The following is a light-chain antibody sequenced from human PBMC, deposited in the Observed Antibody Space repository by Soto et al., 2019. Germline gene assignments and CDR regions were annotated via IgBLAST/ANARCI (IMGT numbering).Light chain of an antibody. CDR1: QTISDKY. J-gene: IGKJ5*01. V-gene: IGKV3D-20*02. Sequence: DIVLTQSPGTLSLSLGERAALSCRASQTISDKYLAWYQQKPGQAPRLLIYGTSKRATGIADRFSGSGSGTDFTLTISRLEPEDFAVYYCQQRSNLITFGQGTRLEIK. CDR3: QQRSNLIT. CDR2: GTS.